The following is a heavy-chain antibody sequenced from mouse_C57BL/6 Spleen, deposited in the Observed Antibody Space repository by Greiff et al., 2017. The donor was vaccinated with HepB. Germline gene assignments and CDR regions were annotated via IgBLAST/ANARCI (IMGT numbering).Heavy chain of an antibody. CDR2: IHPNSGST. D-gene: IGHD1-1*01. CDR3: ARWGYGSSYLNYYAMDY. Sequence: QVQLQQPGAELVKPGASVKLSCKASGYTFTSYWMHWVKQRPGQGLEWIGMIHPNSGSTNYNEKFKSKATLTVDKSSSTAYMQLSSLTSEDSAVYYCARWGYGSSYLNYYAMDYWGQGTSVTVSS. CDR1: GYTFTSYW. V-gene: IGHV1-64*01. J-gene: IGHJ4*01.